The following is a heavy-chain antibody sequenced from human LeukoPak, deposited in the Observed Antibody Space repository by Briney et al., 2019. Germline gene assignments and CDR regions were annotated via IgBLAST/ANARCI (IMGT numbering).Heavy chain of an antibody. D-gene: IGHD3-10*01. CDR3: ARRMVRGVTRNYIWFDP. CDR1: GGSISSYY. CDR2: IYYSGST. J-gene: IGHJ5*02. Sequence: PSETLSLTCTVSGGSISSYYWSWIRQPPGKGLEWIGYIYYSGSTNYNPSLKSRVTISVDTSKNQFSLKLSSVTAADTAVYYCARRMVRGVTRNYIWFDPWGQGTLVTVSS. V-gene: IGHV4-59*08.